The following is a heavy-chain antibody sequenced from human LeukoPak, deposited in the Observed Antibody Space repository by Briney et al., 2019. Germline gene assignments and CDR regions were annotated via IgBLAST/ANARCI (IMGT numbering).Heavy chain of an antibody. D-gene: IGHD4-17*01. CDR1: GFTFRTYA. CDR2: IRAGGDPT. Sequence: HTGGSLRLSCTASGFTFRTYATIWVRQAPGKGLEWVSAIRAGGDPTVYADAVRGRFTISRDNSNNALYLQMNELRADDTAVYYCARDPNGDYIGAFDFWGQGTMVTVSS. V-gene: IGHV3-23*01. J-gene: IGHJ3*01. CDR3: ARDPNGDYIGAFDF.